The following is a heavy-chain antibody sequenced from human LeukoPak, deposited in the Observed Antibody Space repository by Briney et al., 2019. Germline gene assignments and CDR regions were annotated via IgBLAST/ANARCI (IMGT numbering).Heavy chain of an antibody. CDR2: IRYEGSNK. J-gene: IGHJ6*03. V-gene: IGHV3-30*02. Sequence: GGSLRLSCAASGFTFSSYGMHWVRQAPGKGLVWVAFIRYEGSNKYYADSVRGRFTISRDNSKNTLYLQMNSLRAEDTAVYYCAKDHSSYYDFWSGTEPDYYMDVWGKGTTVTVSS. CDR1: GFTFSSYG. CDR3: AKDHSSYYDFWSGTEPDYYMDV. D-gene: IGHD3-3*01.